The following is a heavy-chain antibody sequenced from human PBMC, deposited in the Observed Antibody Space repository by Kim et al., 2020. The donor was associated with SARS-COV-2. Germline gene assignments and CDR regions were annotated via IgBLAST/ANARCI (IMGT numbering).Heavy chain of an antibody. Sequence: SETLSLTCTVSGGSINDYYWSWIRQPPGKGLEWIGYINYSVNTNYNPSLKSRVTMSVDTSKNQFSLKLSSVTAADTAMYYCARALPPNSGWYYAPWGQGTLVTVSS. V-gene: IGHV4-59*01. CDR1: GGSINDYY. D-gene: IGHD6-13*01. CDR3: ARALPPNSGWYYAP. J-gene: IGHJ5*02. CDR2: INYSVNT.